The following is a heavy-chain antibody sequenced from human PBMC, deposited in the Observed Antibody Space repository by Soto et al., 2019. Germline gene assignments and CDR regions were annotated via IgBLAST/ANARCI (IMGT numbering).Heavy chain of an antibody. J-gene: IGHJ4*02. CDR1: GFTFSNYW. D-gene: IGHD4-17*01. CDR2: INKGGSEK. CDR3: VKDDGDYSFDY. V-gene: IGHV3-7*03. Sequence: EVQLVESGGGLVQPGGSLRLSCAASGFTFSNYWMSWVRQAPGKGLEWVAKINKGGSEKWSADSVKGRFTISRDNAKNSLYLQLNSLGAEDTAVYYSVKDDGDYSFDYWGQGTLGNFSS.